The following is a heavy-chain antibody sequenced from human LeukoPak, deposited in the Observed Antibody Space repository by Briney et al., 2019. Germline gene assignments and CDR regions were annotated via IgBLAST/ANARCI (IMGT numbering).Heavy chain of an antibody. CDR2: IKQDGSEK. V-gene: IGHV3-7*01. J-gene: IGHJ6*02. D-gene: IGHD6-13*01. CDR3: ARDDGIAAAGGYYGMDV. CDR1: GFTFSSYW. Sequence: GGSLRLSCAASGFTFSSYWMSWVRQAPGKGLEWVANIKQDGSEKYYVDSVKGRFTISRDNAKNSLYLQMNSLRAEDTAVYYCARDDGIAAAGGYYGMDVWGQGTTVTVSS.